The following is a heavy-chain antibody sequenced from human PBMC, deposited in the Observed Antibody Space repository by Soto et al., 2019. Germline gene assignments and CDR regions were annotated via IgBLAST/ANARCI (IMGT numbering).Heavy chain of an antibody. CDR3: ARERSGSPGDY. CDR1: GASITDYY. D-gene: IGHD3-10*01. Sequence: SETLSLTCTVSGASITDYYWSWIRQPPGEGLQWIAYIYHNGNTNYNPSLMNRVTISLDTSRSQFSLSLSSVTAADTVVYYRARERSGSPGDYWGQGVLVTVSS. V-gene: IGHV4-59*01. J-gene: IGHJ4*02. CDR2: IYHNGNT.